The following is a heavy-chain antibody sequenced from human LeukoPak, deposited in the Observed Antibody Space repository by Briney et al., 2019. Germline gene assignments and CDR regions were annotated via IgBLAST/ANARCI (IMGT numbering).Heavy chain of an antibody. CDR1: GLTFSGYV. CDR2: ISANGGRT. D-gene: IGHD5-18*01. J-gene: IGHJ4*02. Sequence: GGSLRLSCAASGLTFSGYVMSWARQAPGKGLEWVAAISANGGRTYYTESVKGHFTISRDNSKNTLYLQMNSLSAEDTAVYYCARNGYSYGSLDYFDYWGQGTLVTVSS. V-gene: IGHV3-23*01. CDR3: ARNGYSYGSLDYFDY.